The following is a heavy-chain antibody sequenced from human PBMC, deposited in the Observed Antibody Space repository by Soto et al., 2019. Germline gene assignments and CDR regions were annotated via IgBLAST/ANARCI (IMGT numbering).Heavy chain of an antibody. CDR1: GGSISSYY. Sequence: ETLSLTCTVSGGSISSYYWSWIRQPPGKGLEWIGYIYYSGSTNYNPSLKSRVTISVDTSKNQFSLKLSSVTAADTAVYYCARDTYTIFDYWGQGTLVTVSS. D-gene: IGHD1-1*01. V-gene: IGHV4-59*01. CDR3: ARDTYTIFDY. J-gene: IGHJ4*02. CDR2: IYYSGST.